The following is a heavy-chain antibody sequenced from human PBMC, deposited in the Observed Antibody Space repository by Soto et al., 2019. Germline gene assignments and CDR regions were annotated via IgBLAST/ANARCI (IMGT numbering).Heavy chain of an antibody. CDR2: IGSADDP. CDR3: ARAYSGRLPRRADDYYAMDV. CDR1: GFSFSTCD. D-gene: IGHD2-15*01. Sequence: EVQLVESGGGVVQPGGSLRLSCAASGFSFSTCDMHWVRQVSGKGLEWVSAIGSADDPYYLGSVKGRFTISRENAKNSLYLQMNSLRAGDTAVYYCARAYSGRLPRRADDYYAMDVWGLGTTVTVSS. J-gene: IGHJ6*02. V-gene: IGHV3-13*05.